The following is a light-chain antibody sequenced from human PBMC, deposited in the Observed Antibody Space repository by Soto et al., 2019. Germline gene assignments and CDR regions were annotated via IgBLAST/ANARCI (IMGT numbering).Light chain of an antibody. J-gene: IGKJ4*01. CDR1: QSVSSN. CDR2: GAS. CDR3: QQYNNLPLT. Sequence: EMVMTRSPATLSLSPGERATLSCRASQSVSSNLAWYQQKPGQAPRLVTYGASTRAAGVPARFSGSGSGTEFTLTISSLQSEDFAVYYCQQYNNLPLTFGGGTKV. V-gene: IGKV3-15*01.